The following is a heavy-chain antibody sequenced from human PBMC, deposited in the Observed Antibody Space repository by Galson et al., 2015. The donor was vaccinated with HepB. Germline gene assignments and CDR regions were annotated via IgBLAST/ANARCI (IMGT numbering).Heavy chain of an antibody. CDR1: GYTFVNYD. D-gene: IGHD6-19*01. J-gene: IGHJ3*01. V-gene: IGHV1-8*01. CDR3: ARPTRTSGWYTNAFDV. CDR2: MHPTTGNT. Sequence: VKHSYQAAGYTFVNYDINCWPPASAHGLECMGWMHPTTGNTGYAQKFQGRVTMTRESSISTAYMELTSLSSEDSATYFCARPTRTSGWYTNAFDVWGQGTAVSVSS.